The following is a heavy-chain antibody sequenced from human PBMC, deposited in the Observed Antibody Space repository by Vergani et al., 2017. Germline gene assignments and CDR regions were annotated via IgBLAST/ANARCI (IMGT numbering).Heavy chain of an antibody. V-gene: IGHV3-30*02. CDR3: AKSGRMVGTDFDY. J-gene: IGHJ4*02. D-gene: IGHD1-26*01. Sequence: QVQLVESGGGVVQPGGSLRLSCAASGFTFSSYGMHWVRQAPGKGLEWVAFIRYDGSNKYYADSVKGRFTISRDNSKNTLYLKMNSLRAEDTAVYYCAKSGRMVGTDFDYWGQGTLVTVSS. CDR1: GFTFSSYG. CDR2: IRYDGSNK.